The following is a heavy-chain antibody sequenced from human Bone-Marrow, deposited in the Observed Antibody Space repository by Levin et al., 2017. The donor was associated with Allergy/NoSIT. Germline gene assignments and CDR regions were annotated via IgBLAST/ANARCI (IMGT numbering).Heavy chain of an antibody. CDR1: GYTFTGYY. J-gene: IGHJ5*02. V-gene: IGHV1-2*02. CDR3: ARENDILTGYYLSDRWFDP. CDR2: INPNSGGT. D-gene: IGHD3-9*01. Sequence: GESLKISCKASGYTFTGYYMHWVRQAPGQGLEWMGWINPNSGGTNYAQKFQGRVTMTRDTSISTAYMELSRLRSDDTAVYYCARENDILTGYYLSDRWFDPWGQGTLVTVSS.